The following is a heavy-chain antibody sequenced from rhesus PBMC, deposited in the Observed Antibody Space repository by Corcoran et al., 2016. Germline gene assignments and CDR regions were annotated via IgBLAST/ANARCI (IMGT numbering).Heavy chain of an antibody. CDR1: GASIIGGYD. CDR2: IYSNTGTN. V-gene: IGHV4-76*01. J-gene: IGHJ4*01. Sequence: QVQLQESGPGLVKPSETLSLTCAVSGASIIGGYDWRLIRQPPGQGLEWIGSIYSNTGTNNYNPCLKNRVTCAKDTSKNQFSLKLSSVTSADTAVYYCARHVGIQWVQFHFDYWGQGVLVTVSS. CDR3: ARHVGIQWVQFHFDY. D-gene: IGHD5-42*01.